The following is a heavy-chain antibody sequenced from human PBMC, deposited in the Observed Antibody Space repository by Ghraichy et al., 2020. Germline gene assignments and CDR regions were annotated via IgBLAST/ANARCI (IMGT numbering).Heavy chain of an antibody. CDR3: AHLGNYGSGIYYGY. Sequence: SGPTLVKPTQTLTLTCTFSGFSLSTSGVGVGWIRQPPGKALEWLALIYWDDDKRYSPSLKSRLTITKDTSKNQVVLIMTNVDPVDTATYYCAHLGNYGSGIYYGYWGQGTLVTVSS. J-gene: IGHJ4*02. CDR1: GFSLSTSGVG. CDR2: IYWDDDK. V-gene: IGHV2-5*02. D-gene: IGHD3-10*01.